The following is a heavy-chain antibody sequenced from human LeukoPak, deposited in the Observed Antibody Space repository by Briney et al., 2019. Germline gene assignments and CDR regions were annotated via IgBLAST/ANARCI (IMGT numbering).Heavy chain of an antibody. J-gene: IGHJ4*02. D-gene: IGHD5-12*01. V-gene: IGHV5-51*01. Sequence: GESLKISCKGSGYYFSSYWIGWVRQTPGKGLEFLGIIYPHDSETIYSPSFQGQVTVSADKSTSTAYLQWNTLKASDTAMYYCARVDRRGYSDYTAILPDYWGQGTLVTVSS. CDR1: GYYFSSYW. CDR3: ARVDRRGYSDYTAILPDY. CDR2: IYPHDSET.